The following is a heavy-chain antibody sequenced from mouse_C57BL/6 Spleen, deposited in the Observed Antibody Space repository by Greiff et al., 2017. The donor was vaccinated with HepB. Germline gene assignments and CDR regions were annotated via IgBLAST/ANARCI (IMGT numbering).Heavy chain of an antibody. CDR2: IDPSDSYT. CDR3: ARWGSHATLDY. V-gene: IGHV1-69*01. Sequence: QVQLKQPGAELVMPGASVKLSCKASGYTFTSYWMHWVKQRPGQGLEWIGEIDPSDSYTNYNQKFKGKSTLTVDKSSSTAYMQLSSLTSEDSAVYYCARWGSHATLDYWGQGTTLTVSS. D-gene: IGHD6-1*01. J-gene: IGHJ2*01. CDR1: GYTFTSYW.